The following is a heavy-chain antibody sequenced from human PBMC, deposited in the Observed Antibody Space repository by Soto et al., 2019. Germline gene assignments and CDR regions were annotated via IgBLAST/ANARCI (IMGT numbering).Heavy chain of an antibody. V-gene: IGHV4-34*01. CDR2: INHSGST. Sequence: SETLSLTCAVYGGSFSGYYWSWIRQPPGKGLEWIGEINHSGSTNYNPSLKSRVTISVDTSKNQFSLKLSSVTAADTAVYYCASETRKTYVVPAANPSFDPWGQGTLVTVSS. J-gene: IGHJ5*02. CDR1: GGSFSGYY. D-gene: IGHD2-2*01. CDR3: ASETRKTYVVPAANPSFDP.